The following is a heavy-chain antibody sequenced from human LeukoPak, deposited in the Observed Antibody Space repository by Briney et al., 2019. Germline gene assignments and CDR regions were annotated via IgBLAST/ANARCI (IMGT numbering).Heavy chain of an antibody. CDR1: GGSISSYY. J-gene: IGHJ4*02. V-gene: IGHV4-59*01. CDR2: IYYSGST. D-gene: IGHD3-10*01. CDR3: ARGGRGLRWFGESDPV. Sequence: SETLSLTCTVSGGSISSYYWSWIRQPPGKGLEWIGDIYYSGSTNYNPSLKSRVTISVDTSKNQFSLNLSSVTAADTAVYYCARGGRGLRWFGESDPVWGQGTLVTVSS.